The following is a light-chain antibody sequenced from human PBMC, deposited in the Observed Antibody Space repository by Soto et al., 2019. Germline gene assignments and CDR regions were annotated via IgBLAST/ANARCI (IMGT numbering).Light chain of an antibody. Sequence: EVVLTQSPATLSLSPGERVTLSCRASQSVSSYLAWYQQKPGQAPRLLIYDASNRATGIPARFSGSGSGTDFTLPISSLEPEDFAVYYCQQGSNWPWTFGQGTKVEIK. CDR1: QSVSSY. V-gene: IGKV3-11*01. CDR2: DAS. CDR3: QQGSNWPWT. J-gene: IGKJ1*01.